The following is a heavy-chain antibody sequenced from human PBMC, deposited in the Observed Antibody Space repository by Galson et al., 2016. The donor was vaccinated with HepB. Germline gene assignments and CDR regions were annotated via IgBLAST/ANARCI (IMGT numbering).Heavy chain of an antibody. Sequence: SLRLSCAASGFTFSSYGMHWVRQAPGKGLEWVTIITYDGSKKYYADSVKGRFSISRDNSKYTMYLQMNSLRVEDTGIYYCAKDVFYGGDYGEPGWFDPRGQGTLVTVSS. CDR3: AKDVFYGGDYGEPGWFDP. D-gene: IGHD4-17*01. CDR1: GFTFSSYG. V-gene: IGHV3-30*18. CDR2: ITYDGSKK. J-gene: IGHJ5*02.